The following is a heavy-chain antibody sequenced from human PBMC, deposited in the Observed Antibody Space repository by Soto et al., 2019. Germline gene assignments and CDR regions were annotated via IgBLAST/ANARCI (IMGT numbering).Heavy chain of an antibody. Sequence: SVKVSCKASGYTFTSYGISWVRQAPGQGLEWMGWISAYNGNTNYAQKLQGRVTMTTDTSTSTAYMELRSLRSDDTAVYYCARAPITAQYYYYYGMDVWGQGTTVTVSS. J-gene: IGHJ6*02. CDR2: ISAYNGNT. D-gene: IGHD3-16*01. CDR3: ARAPITAQYYYYYGMDV. V-gene: IGHV1-18*01. CDR1: GYTFTSYG.